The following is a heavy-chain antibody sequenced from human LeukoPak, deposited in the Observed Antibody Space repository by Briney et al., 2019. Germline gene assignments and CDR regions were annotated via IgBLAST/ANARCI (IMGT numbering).Heavy chain of an antibody. D-gene: IGHD3-10*01. J-gene: IGHJ5*02. V-gene: IGHV4-4*07. CDR2: IYTSGST. CDR3: VRDSGTTGEVKFDP. Sequence: SETLSLTRTVSGGSISSYYWIWIRQPAGKGLEWIGRIYTSGSTNYNPSLKSRVTMSVDTSKNQFSLRLRFVTAADTAVYYCVRDSGTTGEVKFDPWGQGTLVTVSS. CDR1: GGSISSYY.